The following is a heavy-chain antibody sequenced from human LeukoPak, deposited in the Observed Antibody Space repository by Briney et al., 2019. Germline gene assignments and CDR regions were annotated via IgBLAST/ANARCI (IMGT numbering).Heavy chain of an antibody. D-gene: IGHD6-13*01. CDR2: ISSSGSTI. CDR3: ARELAAAGDFDY. CDR1: GFTFSSYE. V-gene: IGHV3-48*03. J-gene: IGHJ4*02. Sequence: GGSLRLSCAASGFTFSSYEMNWVRQAPGKGLEGVSYISSSGSTIYYADSVKGRFTISRDNVKNSLYLQMNSLRAEDTAVYYCARELAAAGDFDYWGQGTLVTVSS.